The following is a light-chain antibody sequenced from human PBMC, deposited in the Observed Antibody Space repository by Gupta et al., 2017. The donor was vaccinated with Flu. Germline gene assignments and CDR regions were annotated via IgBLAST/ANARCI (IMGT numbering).Light chain of an antibody. CDR2: WAS. Sequence: DIVMTQSPDSLAVSLGERATINCKSSQSVLYISNNKHYLAWYQQKPGQPPKLLIYWASTRASGVPDRFSGSGSGTDFTLTISSLQAEDVAVYYCQQYYTTPPWTFGQGTKVEIK. V-gene: IGKV4-1*01. J-gene: IGKJ1*01. CDR3: QQYYTTPPWT. CDR1: QSVLYISNNKHY.